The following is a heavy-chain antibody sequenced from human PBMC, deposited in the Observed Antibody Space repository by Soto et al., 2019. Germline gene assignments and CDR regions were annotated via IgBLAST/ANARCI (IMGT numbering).Heavy chain of an antibody. J-gene: IGHJ6*03. CDR1: GYTFTSYD. Sequence: QVQLVQSGAEVKKPGASVKVSCKASGYTFTSYDINWVRQATGQGLEWMGWMNPNSGNTGYAQKFQGRVTMTRNTSISTTYMELSSLRSEDTAVYYCAIGSSSSLYLRGTYYYYMDVWGKGTTVTVSS. D-gene: IGHD6-13*01. CDR3: AIGSSSSLYLRGTYYYYMDV. CDR2: MNPNSGNT. V-gene: IGHV1-8*01.